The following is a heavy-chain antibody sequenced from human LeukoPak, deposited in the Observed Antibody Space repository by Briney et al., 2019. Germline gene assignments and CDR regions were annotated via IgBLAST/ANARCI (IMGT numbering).Heavy chain of an antibody. CDR2: IYNDGST. CDR3: ARGNTWLSSM. D-gene: IGHD3-22*01. CDR1: GGSISSYY. J-gene: IGHJ4*02. Sequence: SETLSLTCTVSGGSISSYYWSWIRQPPSKGLEWIGNIYNDGSTNYNPYLKSRVTISVDTSKNQYYLKLTSVTATDTAFYCCARGNTWLSSMWGRGILVIVSS. V-gene: IGHV4-59*08.